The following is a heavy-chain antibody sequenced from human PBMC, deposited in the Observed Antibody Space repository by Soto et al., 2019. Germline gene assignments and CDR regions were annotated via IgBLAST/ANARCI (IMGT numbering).Heavy chain of an antibody. CDR3: ARDFSSSWLGSAHFGMDV. V-gene: IGHV4-59*01. Sequence: DTLSLTCPVSGGSISSYDWSWIRQTPGKGLEWIGYIYYSGSTNYNPSLKSRVTISVDTSKNQFSLKLSSVTAADTAVYYCARDFSSSWLGSAHFGMDVWGQGTTVTVSS. CDR1: GGSISSYD. J-gene: IGHJ6*02. D-gene: IGHD6-13*01. CDR2: IYYSGST.